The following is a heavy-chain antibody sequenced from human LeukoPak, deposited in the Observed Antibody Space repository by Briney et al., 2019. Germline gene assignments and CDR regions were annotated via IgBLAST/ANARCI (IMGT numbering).Heavy chain of an antibody. V-gene: IGHV3-23*01. CDR1: GFTFSSYS. Sequence: PGGSLRLSCAASGFTFSSYSMSWVRQAPGKGLEWVSAISGSGGSTYYADSVKGRFTISRDNSKNTLYLQMNSLRAEETAVYSCAKDPRPYCSSTSCPDNWFDPWGQGTLVTVSS. CDR3: AKDPRPYCSSTSCPDNWFDP. D-gene: IGHD2-2*01. CDR2: ISGSGGST. J-gene: IGHJ5*02.